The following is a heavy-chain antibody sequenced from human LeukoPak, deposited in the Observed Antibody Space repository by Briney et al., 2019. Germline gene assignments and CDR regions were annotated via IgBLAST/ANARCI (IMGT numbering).Heavy chain of an antibody. CDR3: ALSRSYYYDSSGYYYY. Sequence: SETLSLTCAVYGGSFSGYYWSWIRQPPGKGLGWVGEIYHSGSTNYNPSLKSRVTISVDKSKNQFSLKLSSVTAADTAVYYCALSRSYYYDSSGYYYYWGQGTLVTVSS. CDR2: IYHSGST. V-gene: IGHV4-34*01. J-gene: IGHJ4*02. CDR1: GGSFSGYY. D-gene: IGHD3-22*01.